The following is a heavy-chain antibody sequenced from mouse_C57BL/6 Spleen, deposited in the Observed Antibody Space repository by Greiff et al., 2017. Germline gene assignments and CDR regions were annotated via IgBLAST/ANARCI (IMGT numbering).Heavy chain of an antibody. J-gene: IGHJ2*01. V-gene: IGHV5-17*01. D-gene: IGHD3-2*02. CDR1: GFTFSDYG. CDR3: ARREETAQSLFDY. CDR2: ISSGSSTI. Sequence: EVMLVESGGGLVKPGGSLKLSCAASGFTFSDYGMHWVRQAPEKGLEWVAYISSGSSTIYYADTVKGRFTIPRDNAKNTLFLEMTSLRSEDTAMYDCARREETAQSLFDYWGQGTAVTVSS.